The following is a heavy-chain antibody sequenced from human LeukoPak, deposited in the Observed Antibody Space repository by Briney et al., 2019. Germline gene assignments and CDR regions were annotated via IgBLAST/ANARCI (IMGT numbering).Heavy chain of an antibody. CDR1: GFTFSRYA. CDR3: AREGSRRDYFDH. Sequence: PGMSLRLSCVGSGFTFSRYALHWVRQAPGKGLEWVAFMSSDTRNKDCADSVKGRCSISRDNSQDSLSLQLSSLRAEDTAVYFCAREGSRRDYFDHWGQGVLVSVFS. V-gene: IGHV3-30*19. J-gene: IGHJ4*02. CDR2: MSSDTRNK.